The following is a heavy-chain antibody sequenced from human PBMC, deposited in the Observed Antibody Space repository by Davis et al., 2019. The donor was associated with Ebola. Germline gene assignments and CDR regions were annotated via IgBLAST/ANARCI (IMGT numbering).Heavy chain of an antibody. Sequence: PSETLSLTCTVSGGSISSYYWSWIRQPPGKGLEWIGYIYYSGSTNYNPSLKSRVTISVDTSKNQFSLRLTSVTAADTAVYYCARDRFDGTSLYFYYGMDVWGQGTTVTVSS. V-gene: IGHV4-59*01. CDR2: IYYSGST. D-gene: IGHD4-23*01. CDR1: GGSISSYY. J-gene: IGHJ6*02. CDR3: ARDRFDGTSLYFYYGMDV.